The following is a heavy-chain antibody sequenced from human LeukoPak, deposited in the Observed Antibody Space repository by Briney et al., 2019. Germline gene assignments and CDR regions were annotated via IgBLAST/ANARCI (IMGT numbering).Heavy chain of an antibody. J-gene: IGHJ4*02. D-gene: IGHD6-19*01. Sequence: GALVKVSCKVSGYTLTELSMHWVRQAPGKGLEWMGGFDPEDGETIYAQKFQGRVTMTEDTSTDTAYMELSSLRSEDTAVYYCATDHSYSSGWYYFDYWGQGTLVTVSS. CDR3: ATDHSYSSGWYYFDY. V-gene: IGHV1-24*01. CDR2: FDPEDGET. CDR1: GYTLTELS.